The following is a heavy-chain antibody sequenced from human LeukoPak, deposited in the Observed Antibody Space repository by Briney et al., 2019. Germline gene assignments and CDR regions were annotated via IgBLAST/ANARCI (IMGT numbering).Heavy chain of an antibody. J-gene: IGHJ4*02. V-gene: IGHV4-59*01. Sequence: SETLSLTCSFSGDSISTYYWSWIRQSPGKGLEWIGHIYSGGNTDYNSSLKSRVTISVDTSKSQFSLRLSSVTATDTAVYYCARLRWQLVGPYFDYWGQGILVTASS. CDR3: ARLRWQLVGPYFDY. CDR1: GDSISTYY. CDR2: IYSGGNT. D-gene: IGHD1-26*01.